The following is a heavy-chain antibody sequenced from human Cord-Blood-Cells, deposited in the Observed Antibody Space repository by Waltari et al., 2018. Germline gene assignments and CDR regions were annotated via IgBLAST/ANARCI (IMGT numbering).Heavy chain of an antibody. J-gene: IGHJ3*02. CDR2: FDPEDGET. CDR1: VYTLTELS. D-gene: IGHD1-20*01. V-gene: IGHV1-24*01. CDR3: TVHNWNDVAFDI. Sequence: QVQLVQSGAEVKKPGASVKVSCKVSVYTLTELSMHWVRQAPGKGLEWMGGFDPEDGETIYAQKFQGRVTMTEDTSTDTAYMELSSLRSEDTAVYYCTVHNWNDVAFDIWGQGTMVTVSS.